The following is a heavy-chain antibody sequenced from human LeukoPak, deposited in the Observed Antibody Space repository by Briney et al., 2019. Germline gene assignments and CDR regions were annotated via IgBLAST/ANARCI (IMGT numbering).Heavy chain of an antibody. CDR2: IKPDGTEK. CDR1: GFTFSSYW. Sequence: GGSLRLSCVASGFTFSSYWMTWVRQAPGKGLEWVANIKPDGTEKYYVDSVKGRFTISRDNAKNTLYLQMNSLRAEDTAVYYCAREQGALDSWGQGTLVTVSS. J-gene: IGHJ4*02. V-gene: IGHV3-7*01. CDR3: AREQGALDS.